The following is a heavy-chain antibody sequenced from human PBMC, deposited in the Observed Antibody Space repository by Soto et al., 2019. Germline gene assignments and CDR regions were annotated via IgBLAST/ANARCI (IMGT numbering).Heavy chain of an antibody. Sequence: PGESLKISCKGSGYTFTAYWIGWVRQMPGKGLEWMGIIYPGDSDTRYSPSFQGQVTISADKSISTAYLQWSSLKVSDTAMFYCARGGYSGNSKDPFYIWGPGTMVTVSS. V-gene: IGHV5-51*01. CDR1: GYTFTAYW. CDR3: ARGGYSGNSKDPFYI. D-gene: IGHD6-25*01. J-gene: IGHJ3*02. CDR2: IYPGDSDT.